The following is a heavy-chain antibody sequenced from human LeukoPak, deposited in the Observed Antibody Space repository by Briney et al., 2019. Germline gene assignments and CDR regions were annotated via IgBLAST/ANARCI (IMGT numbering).Heavy chain of an antibody. V-gene: IGHV1-69*01. D-gene: IGHD2-2*01. Sequence: ASVKVSCKASGGTFSSYAISWVRQAPGQGLEWMGGIIPIFGTANYAQKFQGRVTITADESTSTAYMELSSLRSEDTAVYYCARGHLYQLTSRPYYYYNMDVWGQGTTVTVSS. CDR1: GGTFSSYA. J-gene: IGHJ6*03. CDR3: ARGHLYQLTSRPYYYYNMDV. CDR2: IIPIFGTA.